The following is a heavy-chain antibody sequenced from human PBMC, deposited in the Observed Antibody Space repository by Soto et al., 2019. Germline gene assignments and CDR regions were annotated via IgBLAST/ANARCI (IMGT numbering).Heavy chain of an antibody. CDR2: TAGQSYGGLI. Sequence: GGSLRLSCTYSDFNSDDHGLAWVRQAPGKSLEWVGFTAGQSYGGLIAYGASVKGRFTISRDDSKNVFYLHMTGLQVEDTGTYFCARDSDFYGLDIWGQGTTVTVSS. J-gene: IGHJ6*02. CDR3: ARDSDFYGLDI. V-gene: IGHV3-49*04. CDR1: DFNSDDHG.